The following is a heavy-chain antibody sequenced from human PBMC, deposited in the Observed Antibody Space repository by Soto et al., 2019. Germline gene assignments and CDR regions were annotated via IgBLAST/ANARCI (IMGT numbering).Heavy chain of an antibody. V-gene: IGHV4-34*01. Sequence: PSDTLSLTCAVYGGSFSVYYWSWIRQPPGKGLEWIGEINHSGSTNYNPSLKSRVTISVDTSKNQFSLKLSSVTAADTAVYYCASLPSSSYDFDYWGQGTLVTVSS. CDR2: INHSGST. CDR3: ASLPSSSYDFDY. D-gene: IGHD6-13*01. J-gene: IGHJ4*02. CDR1: GGSFSVYY.